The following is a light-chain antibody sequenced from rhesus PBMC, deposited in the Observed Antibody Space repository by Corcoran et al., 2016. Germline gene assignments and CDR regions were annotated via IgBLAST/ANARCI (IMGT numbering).Light chain of an antibody. V-gene: IGKV3-17*01. J-gene: IGKJ1*01. CDR1: QSVSSS. CDR3: QQESSWSKT. Sequence: EIVMTQSPATLSLSPGERATLSCWASQSVSSSVAWYQQKAGHAPRLLIYDASSRVTGIPDRVSGSGSGTDFTLTISSLEPEDVAVYFCQQESSWSKTFGQGTKVEIK. CDR2: DAS.